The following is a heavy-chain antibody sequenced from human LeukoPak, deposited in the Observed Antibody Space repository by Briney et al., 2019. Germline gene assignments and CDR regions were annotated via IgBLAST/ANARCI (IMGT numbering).Heavy chain of an antibody. CDR3: TKDQDFRLGSMDH. V-gene: IGHV3-23*01. J-gene: IGHJ4*02. CDR2: ITDIGDRA. D-gene: IGHD7-27*01. CDR1: GFIFRTYA. Sequence: GGSLRLSCGTSGFIFRTYAMTWVRQAPGKGLEWVSTITDIGDRAFYIDSVRGRFTISRDDSKNTLYLQMNSLRAKDTAVYYCTKDQDFRLGSMDHWGQGTLVTVSS.